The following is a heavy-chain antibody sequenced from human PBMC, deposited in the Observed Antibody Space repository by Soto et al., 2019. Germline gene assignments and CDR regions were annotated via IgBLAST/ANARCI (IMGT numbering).Heavy chain of an antibody. D-gene: IGHD1-26*01. Sequence: GVSLRLSCAASGFIFENFGMSWVRQAPGKGLEWISSISGSGFKKYYADSVKGRFTISRDNSKSTVYLELNNLSAEDTAVYHCAKNQGVELVPLATVDWFDPWGQGSVVTVSA. CDR2: ISGSGFKK. J-gene: IGHJ5*02. V-gene: IGHV3-23*01. CDR1: GFIFENFG. CDR3: AKNQGVELVPLATVDWFDP.